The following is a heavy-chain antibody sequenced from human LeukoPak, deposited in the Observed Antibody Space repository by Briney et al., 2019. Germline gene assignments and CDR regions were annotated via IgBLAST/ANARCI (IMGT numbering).Heavy chain of an antibody. CDR1: GYTFTSYG. Sequence: GASVKVSCKASGYTFTSYGISWVRQASGQGLEWMGWISAYNGNTNYAQKLQGRVTMTTDTSTSTAYMELRSLRSDDTAVYYCARVGLGGNYYYGMDVWGQGTTVTVSS. CDR3: ARVGLGGNYYYGMDV. J-gene: IGHJ6*02. D-gene: IGHD1-26*01. CDR2: ISAYNGNT. V-gene: IGHV1-18*01.